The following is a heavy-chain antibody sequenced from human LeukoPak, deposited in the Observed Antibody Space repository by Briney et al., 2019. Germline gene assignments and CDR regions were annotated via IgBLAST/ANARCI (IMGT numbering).Heavy chain of an antibody. CDR2: IYTSGST. Sequence: SETLSLTCTVSGGSISSYYWSWIRQPAGKGLEWIGRIYTSGSTNYNPSLKSRVTMSVDTSKNQFSLKLSSVTAADTAVYYCAREGDGLWFGEHHFDYWSQGTLVTVSS. CDR1: GGSISSYY. CDR3: AREGDGLWFGEHHFDY. V-gene: IGHV4-4*07. D-gene: IGHD3-10*01. J-gene: IGHJ4*02.